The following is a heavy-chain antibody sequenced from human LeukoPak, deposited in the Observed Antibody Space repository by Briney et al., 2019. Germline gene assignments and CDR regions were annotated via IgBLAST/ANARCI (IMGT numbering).Heavy chain of an antibody. CDR3: ARDVDYGGDWFDP. J-gene: IGHJ5*02. CDR2: ISYDGSNK. V-gene: IGHV3-30-3*01. D-gene: IGHD4-17*01. Sequence: PGGSLRLSCEASGFSFSRPAMHWVRQAPGKGLEWVAVISYDGSNKYQADSVKGRFTISRDNAKNSLFLQMNSLRAEDTAMYYCARDVDYGGDWFDPWGQGTLVTVSS. CDR1: GFSFSRPA.